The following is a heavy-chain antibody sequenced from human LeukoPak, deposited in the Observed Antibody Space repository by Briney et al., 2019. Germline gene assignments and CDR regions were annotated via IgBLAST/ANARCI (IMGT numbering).Heavy chain of an antibody. CDR3: AKNTFPYYYDSSGYFDY. V-gene: IGHV3-23*01. D-gene: IGHD3-22*01. CDR1: GFTFSSYA. J-gene: IGHJ4*02. Sequence: GGSLRLSCASSGFTFSSYAMSEVRQAPGRGLEWVSAISGSGGSTYYADSVKGRFTISRDNSKNTLYLQMNSLRAEDTAVYYCAKNTFPYYYDSSGYFDYWGQGTLVTVSS. CDR2: ISGSGGST.